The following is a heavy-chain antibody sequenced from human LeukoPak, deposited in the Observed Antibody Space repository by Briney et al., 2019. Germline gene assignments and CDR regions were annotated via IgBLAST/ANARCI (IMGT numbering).Heavy chain of an antibody. D-gene: IGHD1-14*01. V-gene: IGHV3-23*01. CDR1: GFTFGGYA. CDR3: AKVKYIRVWYYFDY. J-gene: IGHJ4*02. Sequence: GGSLRLSCAASGFTFGGYAMNWVRQAPGKGLEWVSGIIASGRDTYYADSVKGRFTISRDTSKNTLYLQMNSLRAEDTAVYYCAKVKYIRVWYYFDYWGQGTLVTVSS. CDR2: IIASGRDT.